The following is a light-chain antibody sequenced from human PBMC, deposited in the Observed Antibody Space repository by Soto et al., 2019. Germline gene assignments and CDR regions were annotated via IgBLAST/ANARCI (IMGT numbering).Light chain of an antibody. J-gene: IGLJ1*01. CDR2: SNN. Sequence: VLTQPPSASGTPGQRVTISCSGSSSNIGSNSVSWYQQLPGTAPKLLIYSNNQRPSGVPDRFSGSKSGTSASLAISGLQSGDEADYYCAAWDDSLNGYVFGTGTKV. CDR3: AAWDDSLNGYV. V-gene: IGLV1-44*01. CDR1: SSNIGSNS.